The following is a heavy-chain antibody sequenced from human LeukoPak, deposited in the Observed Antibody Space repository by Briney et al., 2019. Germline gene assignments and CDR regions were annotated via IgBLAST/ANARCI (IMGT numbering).Heavy chain of an antibody. CDR3: ARLEATPYYFDY. CDR2: ISSSGSTI. J-gene: IGHJ4*02. V-gene: IGHV3-11*04. Sequence: SGGSLRLSCAASGFTFSDYYMSWIRQAPGKGLEWVSYISSSGSTIYYADSVKGRFTISRDNAKNSLYLQMNSLRAEDTAVYYCARLEATPYYFDYWGQGTLVTVSS. CDR1: GFTFSDYY. D-gene: IGHD4-23*01.